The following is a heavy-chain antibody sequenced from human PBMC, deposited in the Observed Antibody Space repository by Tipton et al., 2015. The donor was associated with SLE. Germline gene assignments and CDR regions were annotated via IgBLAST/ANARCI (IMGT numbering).Heavy chain of an antibody. CDR2: ISSDGSFK. CDR1: GFTFSSYP. J-gene: IGHJ2*01. CDR3: ARQPVSGNWYFDL. D-gene: IGHD6-19*01. V-gene: IGHV3-30*04. Sequence: RSLRLSCVASGFTFSSYPMHWVRQAPGKGLECVAVISSDGSFKYYADSVKGRFTISRDSSKNTLYLQMSSLRTEDTAVYYCARQPVSGNWYFDLWGRGTLVTVSS.